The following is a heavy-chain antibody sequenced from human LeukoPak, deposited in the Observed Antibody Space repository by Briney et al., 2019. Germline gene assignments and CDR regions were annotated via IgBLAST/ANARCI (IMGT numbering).Heavy chain of an antibody. V-gene: IGHV3-11*01. CDR3: ASVHYYGMEV. CDR2: ISSSGRII. D-gene: IGHD2-8*01. Sequence: GGSLRLSCAAAGFTFSDYYMSWIRQAPGKGLEWVSYISSSGRIIYYADSVKGRFTISRDNAKNSLFLQMNSLRAEDTAVYYCASVHYYGMEVWGQGTTVTVSS. CDR1: GFTFSDYY. J-gene: IGHJ6*02.